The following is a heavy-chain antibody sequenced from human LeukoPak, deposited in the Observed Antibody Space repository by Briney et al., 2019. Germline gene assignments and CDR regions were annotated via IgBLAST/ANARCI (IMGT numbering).Heavy chain of an antibody. CDR1: GFTVSSNY. D-gene: IGHD1-26*01. CDR2: IYSGGST. Sequence: GGSLRLSCAASGFTVSSNYMSWVRQAPGKGLEWVSVIYSGGSTYYADSVKGRFTISRDNSKNTLYLQMNSLRAEDTAVYYCARDGIVGATGFDYWGQGTLVTVSS. J-gene: IGHJ4*02. V-gene: IGHV3-66*01. CDR3: ARDGIVGATGFDY.